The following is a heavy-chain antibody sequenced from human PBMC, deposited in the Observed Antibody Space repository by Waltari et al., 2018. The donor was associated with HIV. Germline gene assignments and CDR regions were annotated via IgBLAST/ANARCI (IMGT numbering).Heavy chain of an antibody. J-gene: IGHJ3*02. D-gene: IGHD3-16*02. Sequence: QVQLQESGPGLVKPSQTLSLTCTVSGGSLSRGGYYWSWIRQHPGKGLEWIGYIYYSGSTYYNPSLKSRVTISVDTSKNQFSLKLSSVTAADTAVYYCARAETYYDYIWGSYPVPFDIWGQGTMVTVSS. CDR3: ARAETYYDYIWGSYPVPFDI. V-gene: IGHV4-31*03. CDR1: GGSLSRGGYY. CDR2: IYYSGST.